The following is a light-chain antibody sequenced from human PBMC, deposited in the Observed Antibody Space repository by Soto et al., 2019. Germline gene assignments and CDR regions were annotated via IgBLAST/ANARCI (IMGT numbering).Light chain of an antibody. CDR2: AAS. CDR1: QSVDNY. Sequence: DVQMTQSPSSLSASVGDTVTLTCRASQSVDNYLKWYQQKPGKAPNLLISAASTLQSGVPSRFSGSGSETEFTLTITSLQPEDSATYYCQQRNSYPRTFGQGTKVDIK. J-gene: IGKJ2*01. V-gene: IGKV1-17*01. CDR3: QQRNSYPRT.